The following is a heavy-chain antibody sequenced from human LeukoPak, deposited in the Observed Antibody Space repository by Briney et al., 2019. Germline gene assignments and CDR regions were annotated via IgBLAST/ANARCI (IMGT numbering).Heavy chain of an antibody. Sequence: GGSLRLSCAASGFTVSSNYMSWVRQAPGKGLEWVSVIYSGGSTYYADSVKGRFTISRDNSKNTLYLQMNSLRAEDTAVYYCARDSRPYCSSASCYAYYGMDVWGQGTTVTVSS. J-gene: IGHJ6*02. CDR3: ARDSRPYCSSASCYAYYGMDV. CDR1: GFTVSSNY. CDR2: IYSGGST. V-gene: IGHV3-53*01. D-gene: IGHD2-2*01.